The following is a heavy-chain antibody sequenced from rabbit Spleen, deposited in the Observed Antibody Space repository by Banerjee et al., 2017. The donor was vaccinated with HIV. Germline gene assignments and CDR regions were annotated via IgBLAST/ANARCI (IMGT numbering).Heavy chain of an antibody. CDR1: GLDFSINFW. D-gene: IGHD4-2*01. CDR2: IDVTKYGAT. Sequence: QEQLVESGGGLVKPGASLTITCKASGLDFSINFWICWVRQAPGKGLEWIACIDVTKYGATYYASWAKGQFTISKTSSTTVTLQMTSLTAADTATYFCARDAAGREDFNLWGQGTLVTVS. CDR3: ARDAAGREDFNL. V-gene: IGHV1S45*01. J-gene: IGHJ4*01.